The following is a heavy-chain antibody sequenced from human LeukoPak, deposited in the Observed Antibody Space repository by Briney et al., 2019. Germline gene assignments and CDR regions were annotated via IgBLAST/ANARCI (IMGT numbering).Heavy chain of an antibody. J-gene: IGHJ3*02. Sequence: ASVKVSCKASGYTFTGYYMHWVRQAPGQGLEWMGWINPNSGGTNYAQKFQGRVTMTRDTSISTAYMELSRLRSDDTAVYDCARLLTNYYAFDIWGQGTMVTVSS. D-gene: IGHD4/OR15-4a*01. CDR3: ARLLTNYYAFDI. CDR1: GYTFTGYY. V-gene: IGHV1-2*02. CDR2: INPNSGGT.